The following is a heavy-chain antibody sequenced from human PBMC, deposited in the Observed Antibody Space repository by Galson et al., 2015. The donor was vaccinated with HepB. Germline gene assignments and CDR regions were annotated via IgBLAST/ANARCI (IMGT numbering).Heavy chain of an antibody. J-gene: IGHJ3*01. CDR1: GFTFSDYW. CDR3: AKGGFGSYGAFDL. V-gene: IGHV3-74*01. CDR2: INSDGSST. D-gene: IGHD1-26*01. Sequence: SLRLSCAASGFTFSDYWMHWVRQAPGKGLVWVSRINSDGSSTSYAGSVKGRFTISRDNADNTLHLQVNSLRAEDTAVYYCAKGGFGSYGAFDLWGQGTMVTVSS.